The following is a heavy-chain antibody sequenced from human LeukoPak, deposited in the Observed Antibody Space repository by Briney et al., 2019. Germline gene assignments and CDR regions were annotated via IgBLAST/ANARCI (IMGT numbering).Heavy chain of an antibody. CDR1: GGSISSGSSY. D-gene: IGHD2-15*01. CDR2: IYTSGST. J-gene: IGHJ6*03. CDR3: SSTQYCSGGSCYEYYYYYMDV. Sequence: SQTLSLTCTVSGGSISSGSSYWSWLRQPAGKGLEWIGRIYTSGSTNYNPSRKSLVTISVDTTKNQFSLKLSSATAADTAVDLWSSTQYCSGGSCYEYYYYYMDVWGKGTTVTVSS. V-gene: IGHV4-61*02.